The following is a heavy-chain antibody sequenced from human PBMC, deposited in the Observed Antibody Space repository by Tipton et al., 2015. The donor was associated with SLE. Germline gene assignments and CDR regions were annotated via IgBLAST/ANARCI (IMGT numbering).Heavy chain of an antibody. CDR3: ARGAHYFGFFDS. V-gene: IGHV4-59*12. CDR2: IFYSGST. D-gene: IGHD3-10*01. CDR1: GGSISTYY. J-gene: IGHJ4*02. Sequence: TLSLTCTVSGGSISTYYWSWIRQPPGKGLEWIGYIFYSGSTNSNASLKSRVTMSLDTSKSQFSLKVSFMTAADTALYYCARGAHYFGFFDSWGQGTPVTVSS.